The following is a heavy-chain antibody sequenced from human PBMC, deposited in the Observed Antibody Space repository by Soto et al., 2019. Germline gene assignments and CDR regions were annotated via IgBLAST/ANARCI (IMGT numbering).Heavy chain of an antibody. Sequence: PSVKVSCKASGYTFTSYGISWVRQAPGQGLEWMGWISAYNGNTNYAQKLQGRVTMTTDTSTSTAYMELRSLRSDDTAVYYCARLVVATIYGGGAFDIWGQGTMVTVSS. D-gene: IGHD5-12*01. CDR1: GYTFTSYG. CDR3: ARLVVATIYGGGAFDI. CDR2: ISAYNGNT. V-gene: IGHV1-18*01. J-gene: IGHJ3*02.